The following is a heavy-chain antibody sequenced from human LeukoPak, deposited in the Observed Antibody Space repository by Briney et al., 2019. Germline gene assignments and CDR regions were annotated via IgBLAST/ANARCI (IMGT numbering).Heavy chain of an antibody. J-gene: IGHJ4*02. CDR1: GFTFSSYA. D-gene: IGHD1-26*01. CDR2: TSYDGSNK. Sequence: GGSLRLSCAASGFTFSSYAMHWVRQAPGKGLEWVAVTSYDGSNKYYADSVKGRFTISRDNSKNTLYLQMNSLRAEDTAVYYCARGGGGSSGSTTDYWGQGTLVTVSS. V-gene: IGHV3-30-3*01. CDR3: ARGGGGSSGSTTDY.